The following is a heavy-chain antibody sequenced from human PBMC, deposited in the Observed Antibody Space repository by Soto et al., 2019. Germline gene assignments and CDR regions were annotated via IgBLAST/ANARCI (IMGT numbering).Heavy chain of an antibody. CDR2: VYYSGTT. CDR3: ARHDSTSWYVDY. J-gene: IGHJ4*02. D-gene: IGHD2-2*01. V-gene: IGHV4-39*01. CDR1: GASISNRNYY. Sequence: QLQLQESGPRLVKPSETLSLTCTVSGASISNRNYYWGWIRQPPGKGLEWIGSVYYSGTTYYNPALKSRVTLSGATSKHRFSRRLTSVTAADTAVYHCARHDSTSWYVDYWGQGTLVTVSS.